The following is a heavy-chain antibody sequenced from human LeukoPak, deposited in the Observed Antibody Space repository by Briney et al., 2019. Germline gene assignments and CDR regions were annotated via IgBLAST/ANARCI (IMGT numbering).Heavy chain of an antibody. D-gene: IGHD6-6*01. Sequence: SETLSLTCTVSGGSFSSGSYYWSWIRQPPGKGLEWIGYIYYSGSTNYNPSLKSRVTISVGTSKNQFSLKLSSVTAADTAVYYCARGLVYYGMDVWGQGTTVTVSS. CDR1: GGSFSSGSYY. CDR2: IYYSGST. CDR3: ARGLVYYGMDV. J-gene: IGHJ6*02. V-gene: IGHV4-61*01.